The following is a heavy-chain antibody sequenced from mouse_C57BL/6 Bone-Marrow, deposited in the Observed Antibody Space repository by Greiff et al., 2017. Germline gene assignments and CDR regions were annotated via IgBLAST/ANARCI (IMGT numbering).Heavy chain of an antibody. CDR3: AREGITYYFDY. D-gene: IGHD2-4*01. J-gene: IGHJ2*01. Sequence: DVKLVESEGGLVQPGSSMKLSCTASGFTFSDYYMAWVRQVPEKGLEWVANINYDGSSTYYLDSLKSRFIISRDNEKNILYLQMSSLKSEDTATYYCAREGITYYFDYWGQGTTLTVSS. CDR1: GFTFSDYY. V-gene: IGHV5-16*01. CDR2: INYDGSST.